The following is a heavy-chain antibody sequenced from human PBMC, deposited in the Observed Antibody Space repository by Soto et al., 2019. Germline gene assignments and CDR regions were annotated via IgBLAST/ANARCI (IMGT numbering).Heavy chain of an antibody. CDR2: ISSSGSTI. Sequence: QVQLVESGGGLVKPGGSLRLSCAASGFTFSDYYMSWIRPAPGKGLEWVSYISSSGSTIYYADSVKGRFTISRDNAKNSLYLQMNSLRAEDTAVYYCARAAVEFPYSGAGFWFDPWGQGTLVTVSS. CDR1: GFTFSDYY. D-gene: IGHD1-26*01. V-gene: IGHV3-11*01. CDR3: ARAAVEFPYSGAGFWFDP. J-gene: IGHJ5*02.